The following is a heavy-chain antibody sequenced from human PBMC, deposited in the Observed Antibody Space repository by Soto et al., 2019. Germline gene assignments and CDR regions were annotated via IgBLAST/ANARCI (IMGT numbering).Heavy chain of an antibody. J-gene: IGHJ5*02. CDR2: IYYSGST. Sequence: QVQLQESGPGLVKPSQTLSLTCTVSGGSISSGGYYWSWIRQHPGKGLEWIGYIYYSGSTYYNPXXXSRVTIXVDTSXXXXXXXXSSVXAAXXXXXXCARDPTPWGQGTLVTVSS. CDR1: GGSISSGGYY. CDR3: ARDPTP. V-gene: IGHV4-31*03.